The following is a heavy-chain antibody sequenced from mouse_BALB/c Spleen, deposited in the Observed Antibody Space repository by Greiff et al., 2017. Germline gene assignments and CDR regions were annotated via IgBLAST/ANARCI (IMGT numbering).Heavy chain of an antibody. Sequence: QVQLKQSGAELARPGASVKMSCKASGYTFTSYTMHWVKQRPGQGLEWIGRIYPGDGDTNYNGKFKGKATLTADKSSSTAYMQLSSLTSVDSAVYFCARGGDGFPAYWGQGTLVTVSA. V-gene: IGHV1-80*01. CDR1: GYTFTSYT. CDR2: IYPGDGDT. D-gene: IGHD2-3*01. J-gene: IGHJ3*01. CDR3: ARGGDGFPAY.